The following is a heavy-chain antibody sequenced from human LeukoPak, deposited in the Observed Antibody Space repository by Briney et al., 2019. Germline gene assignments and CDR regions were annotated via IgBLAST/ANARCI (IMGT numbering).Heavy chain of an antibody. CDR1: GGSISSYY. Sequence: SETLSLTCTVSGGSISSYYWGWIRQPPGKGLEWIGTIYYSGSTYYNPSLKSRVTISVDTSRNQFSLRLTSVTAADTAVYYCARSPRGSGSSTLLGVAFDLWGQGALVTVSS. CDR2: IYYSGST. J-gene: IGHJ3*01. D-gene: IGHD3-10*01. V-gene: IGHV4-39*01. CDR3: ARSPRGSGSSTLLGVAFDL.